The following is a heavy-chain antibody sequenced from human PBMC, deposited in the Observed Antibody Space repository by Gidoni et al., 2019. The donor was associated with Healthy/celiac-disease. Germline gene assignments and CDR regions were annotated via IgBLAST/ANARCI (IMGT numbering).Heavy chain of an antibody. V-gene: IGHV5-51*01. CDR3: ARFSMGDSRGYSLADI. D-gene: IGHD3-22*01. CDR2: SSPGASDT. CDR1: GSSVTSYW. Sequence: EVQLEQSGAEGKKHGESLKIPGKGSGSSVTSYWIGWVRQMPGKGLDWIGISSPGASDTIYRPSFQVQVTISADKSIRTAYLQWSSLKASDTAMYYCARFSMGDSRGYSLADIWGQGTMVTVSS. J-gene: IGHJ3*02.